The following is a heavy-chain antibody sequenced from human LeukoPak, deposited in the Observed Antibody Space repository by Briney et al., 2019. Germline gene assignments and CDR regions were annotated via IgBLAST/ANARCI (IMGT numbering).Heavy chain of an antibody. CDR2: INRDGSSI. J-gene: IGHJ3*02. CDR1: GFTFSTYW. CDR3: ARPAYGGDAVVAFDI. Sequence: GGSLRLSCAASGFTFSTYWMHWVRQAPGKGLVWVSRINRDGSSISYADSVKGRFTISRDNAKNTLYLQMNSLRAEDTAVCYCARPAYGGDAVVAFDIWGQGTMVTVSS. V-gene: IGHV3-74*01. D-gene: IGHD4-23*01.